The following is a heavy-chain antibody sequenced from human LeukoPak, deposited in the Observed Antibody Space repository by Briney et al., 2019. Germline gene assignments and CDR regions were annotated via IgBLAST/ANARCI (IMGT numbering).Heavy chain of an antibody. CDR3: ARRGGSSSRRSPIDY. J-gene: IGHJ4*02. V-gene: IGHV3-7*01. CDR1: GFTFSDYW. D-gene: IGHD6-6*01. Sequence: GGSLRLSCTASGFTFSDYWMTWVRQAPGKGPEWVANIEQDGSQRYYVDSVRGRFTISRDNAKNSLFLQMNGLRAEDTAVYYCARRGGSSSRRSPIDYWGQGTLVTVSS. CDR2: IEQDGSQR.